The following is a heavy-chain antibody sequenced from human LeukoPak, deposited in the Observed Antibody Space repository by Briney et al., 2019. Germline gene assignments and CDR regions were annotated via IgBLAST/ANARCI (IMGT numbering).Heavy chain of an antibody. Sequence: MPSETLSLTCTVSGGSISSYYWSWIRQPPGKGLEWIGYIYYSGSTNYNPSLKSRVTMSVDTSKNQFSLKLSSVTAADTAVYYCARDGPYILTSYEDWGQGTLVTVSS. V-gene: IGHV4-59*01. CDR1: GGSISSYY. J-gene: IGHJ4*02. CDR2: IYYSGST. CDR3: ARDGPYILTSYED. D-gene: IGHD3-9*01.